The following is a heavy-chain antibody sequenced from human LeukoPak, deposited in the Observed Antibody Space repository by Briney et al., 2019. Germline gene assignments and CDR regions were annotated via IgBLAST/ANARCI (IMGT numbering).Heavy chain of an antibody. V-gene: IGHV4-59*01. CDR1: GGSISSYY. Sequence: PSETLSLTCTVSGGSISSYYWSWIRQRPGKGLEWIGYIYYSGSTSYNPSLKSRVTISLDTSRNQFSLKLSSVTAADTAVYYCARVAPVTSGGFYFDFWGQGTLVTVSS. CDR3: ARVAPVTSGGFYFDF. J-gene: IGHJ4*02. CDR2: IYYSGST. D-gene: IGHD3-10*01.